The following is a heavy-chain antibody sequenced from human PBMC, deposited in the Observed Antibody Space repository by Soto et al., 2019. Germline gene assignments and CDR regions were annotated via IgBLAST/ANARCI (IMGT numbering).Heavy chain of an antibody. D-gene: IGHD2-21*02. CDR1: GFTFSSYA. Sequence: EVQLVESGGGLVQPGGSLRLSCAASGFTFSSYAMHWVRQAPGKGLEYVSGISSNGGRTYYSNSVKGRFTISRDNSENTLYLQVGSLRGADMAVYFCARSGLPFDYWGPGTLGSVSS. CDR3: ARSGLPFDY. J-gene: IGHJ4*02. V-gene: IGHV3-64*01. CDR2: ISSNGGRT.